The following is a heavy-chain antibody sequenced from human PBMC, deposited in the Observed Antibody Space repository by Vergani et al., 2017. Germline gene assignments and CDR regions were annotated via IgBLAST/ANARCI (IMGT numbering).Heavy chain of an antibody. D-gene: IGHD3-22*01. J-gene: IGHJ6*02. CDR1: GYSFSSYW. Sequence: EVQLVQSGAEVKKPGESLRISCKGSGYSFSSYWISWVRQMPGKGLEWMGRIDPGDSYTNYSPSFQGHVTISAHKSISPSYLQWSSLKASDTSIYYCARRGGYSHYYCRIDVWGQGTTVTVSS. CDR2: IDPGDSYT. CDR3: ARRGGYSHYYCRIDV. V-gene: IGHV5-10-1*03.